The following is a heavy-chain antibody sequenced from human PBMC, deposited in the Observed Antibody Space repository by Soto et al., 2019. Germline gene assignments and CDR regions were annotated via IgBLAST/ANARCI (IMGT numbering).Heavy chain of an antibody. V-gene: IGHV4-39*07. CDR2: IYHSGST. CDR3: ARGAATVIPGWFDP. J-gene: IGHJ5*02. D-gene: IGHD4-17*01. CDR1: GGSISSSSYY. Sequence: SETLSLTCTVSGGSISSSSYYWGWVRQPPGKGLEWIGSIYHSGSTYYNPSLKSRVTISVDTSKNQFSLKMTSVTAADTAVYYCARGAATVIPGWFDPWGQGTRVTVSS.